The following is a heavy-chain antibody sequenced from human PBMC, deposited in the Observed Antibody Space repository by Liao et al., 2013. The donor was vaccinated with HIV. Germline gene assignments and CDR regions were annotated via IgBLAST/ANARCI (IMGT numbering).Heavy chain of an antibody. CDR3: AREENYYYYYMDV. Sequence: QVRLQESGPGLVKPSQTLSLTCTVSGDLIRRDNYYWTWIRQPAGKGLEWIGHIYSTGSITYNPSLKGRVTLSLDTSKRQFSLKLSSVTAADTAVYYCAREENYYYYYMDVWGKGTTVTVSS. J-gene: IGHJ6*03. CDR2: IYSTGSI. CDR1: GDLIRRDNYY. V-gene: IGHV4-61*02.